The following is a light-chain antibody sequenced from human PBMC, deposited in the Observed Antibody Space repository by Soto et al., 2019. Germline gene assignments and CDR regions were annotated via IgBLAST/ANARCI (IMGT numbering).Light chain of an antibody. V-gene: IGKV3-20*01. Sequence: EIVLTQSPGTLSLSPGERATLSCRASQGVSSSYLAWYQQKPGQAPRLLISDAYSRATGIQDRFSGSGSGTDFTLTIRRLEPEDFAVYYCKQYGSSPQTFGQGTKVDIK. CDR1: QGVSSSY. J-gene: IGKJ1*01. CDR3: KQYGSSPQT. CDR2: DAY.